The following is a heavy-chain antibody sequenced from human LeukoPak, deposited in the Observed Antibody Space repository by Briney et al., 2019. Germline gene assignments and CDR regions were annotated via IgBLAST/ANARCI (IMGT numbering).Heavy chain of an antibody. Sequence: GGSLRLSCAASGFTFSSYWMSWVRQAPGRGLEWVANIKQDGSEKYYVDSVKGRFTISRDNAKNSLYLQMNSLRAEDTAVYYCARDSGITIFGVVTAPDYWGQGTLVTVSS. CDR1: GFTFSSYW. V-gene: IGHV3-7*01. CDR3: ARDSGITIFGVVTAPDY. D-gene: IGHD3-3*01. CDR2: IKQDGSEK. J-gene: IGHJ4*02.